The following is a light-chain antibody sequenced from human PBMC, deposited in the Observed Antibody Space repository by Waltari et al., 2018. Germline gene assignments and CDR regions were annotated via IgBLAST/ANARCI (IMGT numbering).Light chain of an antibody. CDR3: SSFTTSSTWV. CDR1: SSDVGRYNR. Sequence: QSALTQPASVSGSPGQSITISCTGTSSDVGRYNRVSGYHQAPGNAPRLIIYEVSNRPRGVSNRFAGSKSGNTASLTISGLQVEDEADYYCSSFTTSSTWVFGAGTKLTVL. V-gene: IGLV2-14*01. J-gene: IGLJ3*02. CDR2: EVS.